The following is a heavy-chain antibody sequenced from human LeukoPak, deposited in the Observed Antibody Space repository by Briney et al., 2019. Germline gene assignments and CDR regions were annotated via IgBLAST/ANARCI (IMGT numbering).Heavy chain of an antibody. CDR1: GYTLTELS. J-gene: IGHJ4*02. CDR3: ATVPSSSWPLDC. CDR2: FDPEDGET. V-gene: IGHV1-24*01. D-gene: IGHD6-13*01. Sequence: GASVKVSCKVSGYTLTELSMHWVRQAPGKGLEWMGGFDPEDGETIYAQKLQGRVTMTEDTSTDTAYMELSSPRSEDTAVYYCATVPSSSWPLDCWGQGTLVTVSS.